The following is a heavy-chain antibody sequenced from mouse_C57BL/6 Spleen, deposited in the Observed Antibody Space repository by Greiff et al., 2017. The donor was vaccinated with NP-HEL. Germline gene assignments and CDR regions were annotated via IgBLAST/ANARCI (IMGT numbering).Heavy chain of an antibody. CDR1: GYTFTSYW. V-gene: IGHV1-55*01. D-gene: IGHD1-1*01. CDR3: ARILRAVAGYFDV. J-gene: IGHJ1*03. CDR2: IYPGSGST. Sequence: QVQLKQPGAELVKPGASVKMSCKASGYTFTSYWITWVKQRPGQGLEWIGDIYPGSGSTNYNEKFKSKATLTVDTSSSTAYMQLSSLTSEDSAVYYCARILRAVAGYFDVWGTGTTVTVSS.